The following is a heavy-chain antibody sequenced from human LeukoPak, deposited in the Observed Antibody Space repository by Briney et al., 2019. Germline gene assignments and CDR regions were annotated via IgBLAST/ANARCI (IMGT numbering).Heavy chain of an antibody. Sequence: GGSLRLSCAVSGITLSNYGMSWVRQAPGKGLEWVAGVSDSGGRTNYADSVKGRFTISRDNSTNTLYLQMNSLRAEDTAVYFCAKRGVVVRVVLVGFHKQAYYFDSWGQGALVTVSS. CDR1: GITLSNYG. CDR2: VSDSGGRT. D-gene: IGHD3-10*01. J-gene: IGHJ4*02. CDR3: AKRGVVVRVVLVGFHKQAYYFDS. V-gene: IGHV3-23*01.